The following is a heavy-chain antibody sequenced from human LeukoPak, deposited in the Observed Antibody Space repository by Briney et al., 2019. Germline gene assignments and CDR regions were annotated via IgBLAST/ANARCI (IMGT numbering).Heavy chain of an antibody. D-gene: IGHD3-22*01. CDR1: GGSISSYY. CDR3: ARDYYDSSGYTFDY. CDR2: IYYSGST. Sequence: PSETLSLTSTVSGGSISSYYWSWIRQPPGKGLEWIGYIYYSGSTNYNPSLKSRVTISVDTSKNQFSLKLSSVTAADTAVYYCARDYYDSSGYTFDYWGQGTLVTVSS. V-gene: IGHV4-59*01. J-gene: IGHJ4*02.